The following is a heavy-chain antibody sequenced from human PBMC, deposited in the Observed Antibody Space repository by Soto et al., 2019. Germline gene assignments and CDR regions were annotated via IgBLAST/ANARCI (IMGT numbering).Heavy chain of an antibody. CDR3: AGFDWSNDYYYYGMDV. CDR1: GFTFSSYA. CDR2: ISGSGGST. D-gene: IGHD3-9*01. J-gene: IGHJ6*02. Sequence: GGSLRLSCAASGFTFSSYAMSWVRQAPGKGLEWVSAISGSGGSTYYADSVKGRFTISRDNAKNSLYLQMNSLRAEDTAVYYCAGFDWSNDYYYYGMDVWGQGTTVTVSS. V-gene: IGHV3-23*01.